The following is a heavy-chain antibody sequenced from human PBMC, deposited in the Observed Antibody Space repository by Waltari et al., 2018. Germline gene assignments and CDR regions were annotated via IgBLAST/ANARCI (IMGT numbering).Heavy chain of an antibody. CDR3: AKCEMYDSGWCAFFRY. CDR2: ICRSCGT. D-gene: IGHD6-19*01. J-gene: IGHJ4*02. V-gene: IGHV3-23*01. CDR1: AFTFSNSA. Sequence: DVQLSESGGGLAQTGGSLRLSGVASAFTFSNSAMSRVRPAPGEGLEGVPAICRSCGTHYIDSVKGRFTISRDNAKNTVYLQMNSLRAEDTAVYYCAKCEMYDSGWCAFFRYWGRGTLVTVSS.